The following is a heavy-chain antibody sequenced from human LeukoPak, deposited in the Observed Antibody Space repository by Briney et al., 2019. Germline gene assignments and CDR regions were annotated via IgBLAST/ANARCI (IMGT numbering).Heavy chain of an antibody. CDR3: AGSDSSGYSFDY. D-gene: IGHD3-22*01. CDR2: IIPIFGTA. J-gene: IGHJ4*02. V-gene: IGHV1-69*05. CDR1: GGTFSSYA. Sequence: ASVKASCKASGGTFSSYAISWVRQAPGQGLEWMGGIIPIFGTANYAQKFQGRVTITTDESTSTAYMELSSLRSEDTAVYYCAGSDSSGYSFDYWGQGTLVTVSS.